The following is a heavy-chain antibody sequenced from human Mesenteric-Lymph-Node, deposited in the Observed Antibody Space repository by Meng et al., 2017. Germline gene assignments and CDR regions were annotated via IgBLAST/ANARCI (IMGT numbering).Heavy chain of an antibody. J-gene: IGHJ4*02. CDR1: GGSISSSSYY. V-gene: IGHV4-39*07. CDR3: ASCSGGSCYFDY. D-gene: IGHD2-15*01. Sequence: GSLRLSCTVSGGSISSSSYYWGWIRQPPGKGLEWIGSIYYSGSTYYNPSLKSRVTISVDTSKNQFSLKLSSVTAADTAVYYCASCSGGSCYFDYWGQGTLVTVSS. CDR2: IYYSGST.